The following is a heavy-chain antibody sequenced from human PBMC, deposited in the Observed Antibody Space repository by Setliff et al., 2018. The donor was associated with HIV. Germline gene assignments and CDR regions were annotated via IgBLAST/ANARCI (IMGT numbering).Heavy chain of an antibody. CDR3: APGEGVASTYYHD. CDR2: IHHTGST. D-gene: IGHD3-3*01. J-gene: IGHJ4*01. CDR1: DDSVSTFY. V-gene: IGHV4-59*02. Sequence: LTCTVSDDSVSTFYWNWVRQPPGKGLEWIGFIHHTGSTVSNPFLKSRVTILMDLSRNQLSLHLASVTTADTAVYFCAPGEGVASTYYHDWGQGTQVTVSS.